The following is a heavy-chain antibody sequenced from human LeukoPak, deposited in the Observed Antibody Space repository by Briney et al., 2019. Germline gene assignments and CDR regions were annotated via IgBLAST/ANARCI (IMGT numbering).Heavy chain of an antibody. V-gene: IGHV1-24*01. CDR1: GYTFTGYY. CDR2: FDPEDGET. Sequence: GASVKVSCKASGYTFTGYYMHWVRQAPGQGLEWMGRFDPEDGETLSAQRFQGRLTMTEDTSADTAYMELSSLTSDDTALYYCATGTVSSSWLGIFDFWGQGTLVTVSS. CDR3: ATGTVSSSWLGIFDF. J-gene: IGHJ4*02. D-gene: IGHD6-13*01.